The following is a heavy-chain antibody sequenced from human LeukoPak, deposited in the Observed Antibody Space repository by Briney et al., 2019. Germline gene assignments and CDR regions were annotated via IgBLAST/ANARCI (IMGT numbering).Heavy chain of an antibody. Sequence: SETLSLTCTVSGGSISSSSYYWGWIRQPPGKGLEWIGSIYYSGSTYYNPPLKSRVTISVDTSKNHFSLKLSSVTAADTAVYYCARSYGYYGSLPPTSDWGQGTLVTVSS. CDR2: IYYSGST. CDR3: ARSYGYYGSLPPTSD. J-gene: IGHJ4*02. V-gene: IGHV4-39*07. D-gene: IGHD3-10*01. CDR1: GGSISSSSYY.